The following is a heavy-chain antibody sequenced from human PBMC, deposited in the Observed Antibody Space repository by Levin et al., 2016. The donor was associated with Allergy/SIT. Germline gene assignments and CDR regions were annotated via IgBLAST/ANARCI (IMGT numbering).Heavy chain of an antibody. CDR2: INPSGGAT. Sequence: ASVKVSCKASGYTFTRYYVHWVRQAPGQGLEWMGIINPSGGATGYAQKFQARVTLTRDTSTRTVYMDLSSLRSEDTAVYYCARDLRSSDGYNPGSYNFYGMDVWGQGTTVTVSS. J-gene: IGHJ6*02. CDR3: ARDLRSSDGYNPGSYNFYGMDV. CDR1: GYTFTRYY. D-gene: IGHD5-24*01. V-gene: IGHV1-46*03.